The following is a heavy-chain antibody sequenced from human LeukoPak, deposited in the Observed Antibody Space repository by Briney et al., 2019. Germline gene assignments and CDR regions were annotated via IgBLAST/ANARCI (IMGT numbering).Heavy chain of an antibody. V-gene: IGHV3-30*04. Sequence: HTGGSLRLSCAASGFTFSSYAMHWVRQAPGKGLEWVAVISYDGSNKYYADSVKGRFTISRDNSKNTLYLQMNSLRAEDTAVYYCARDFVDYWGQGTLVTVSS. CDR3: ARDFVDY. CDR1: GFTFSSYA. CDR2: ISYDGSNK. D-gene: IGHD6-6*01. J-gene: IGHJ4*02.